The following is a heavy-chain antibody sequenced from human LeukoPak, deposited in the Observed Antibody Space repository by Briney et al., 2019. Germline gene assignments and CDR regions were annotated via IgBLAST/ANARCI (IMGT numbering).Heavy chain of an antibody. Sequence: WETLSLTCAVYVSSFSAYYWSGIPQPPGKGLEWVGEMNHSGSTNYNPSPKSRGTLSVDTFKNQFSLKLSTVTAADTAVYYCARRSRKVTNALYYGSMDVWGQGTTVTVSS. CDR1: VSSFSAYY. CDR2: MNHSGST. D-gene: IGHD4-11*01. V-gene: IGHV4-34*01. J-gene: IGHJ6*02. CDR3: ARRSRKVTNALYYGSMDV.